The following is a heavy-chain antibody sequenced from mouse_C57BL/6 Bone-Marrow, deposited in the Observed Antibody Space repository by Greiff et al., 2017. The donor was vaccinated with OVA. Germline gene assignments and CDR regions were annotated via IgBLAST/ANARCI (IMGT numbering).Heavy chain of an antibody. D-gene: IGHD1-1*01. Sequence: EVQLQESVAELVRPGASVKLSCTASGFNIKNTYMHWVKQRPEQGLEWIGRIDPANGNTKYAPKFQGKATITADTSSNTAYLQLSSLTSEDTAIYYCARGYYGSSYEGLGFAYWGQGTLVTVSA. J-gene: IGHJ3*01. CDR3: ARGYYGSSYEGLGFAY. CDR2: IDPANGNT. CDR1: GFNIKNTY. V-gene: IGHV14-3*01.